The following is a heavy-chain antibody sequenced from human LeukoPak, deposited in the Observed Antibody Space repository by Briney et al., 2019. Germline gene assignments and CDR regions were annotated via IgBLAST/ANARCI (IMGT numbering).Heavy chain of an antibody. V-gene: IGHV6-1*01. D-gene: IGHD6-6*01. Sequence: SQTLSLTCAISGDSVSSNSAAWNWIRQSPSRGLEWLGRTYYRSKWYNDYAVSVKSRITINPDTSKNQFSLQLNSVSPEDTAVYYCARTPSSIAARYWYFDLWGRGTLVTVSS. CDR3: ARTPSSIAARYWYFDL. J-gene: IGHJ2*01. CDR2: TYYRSKWYN. CDR1: GDSVSSNSAA.